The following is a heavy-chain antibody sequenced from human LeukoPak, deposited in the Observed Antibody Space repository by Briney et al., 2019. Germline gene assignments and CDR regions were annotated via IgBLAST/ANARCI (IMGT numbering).Heavy chain of an antibody. CDR1: GFTFSSYG. CDR3: ARDQGRTVTTPDY. Sequence: GGSLRLSCAASGFTFSSYGMHWVRQAPGKGLEWAAVIWYDGSNKYYADSVKGRFTISRDNSKNTLYLQMNSLRAEDTAVYYCARDQGRTVTTPDYWGQGTLVTVSS. D-gene: IGHD4-17*01. CDR2: IWYDGSNK. J-gene: IGHJ4*02. V-gene: IGHV3-33*01.